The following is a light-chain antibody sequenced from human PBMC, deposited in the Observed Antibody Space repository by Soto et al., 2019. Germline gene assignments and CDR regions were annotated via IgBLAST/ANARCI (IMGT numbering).Light chain of an antibody. Sequence: DIQMTQSPSTLSASVGDRVTITCRASQRVNDWMAWYQQKPGKAPKLLIYKGSILENGVPSRFSGGGAGTEFTLTISSLQPDDFVTYYCHQYTVSWAFGPGTKL. J-gene: IGKJ1*01. CDR3: HQYTVSWA. CDR2: KGS. CDR1: QRVNDW. V-gene: IGKV1-5*03.